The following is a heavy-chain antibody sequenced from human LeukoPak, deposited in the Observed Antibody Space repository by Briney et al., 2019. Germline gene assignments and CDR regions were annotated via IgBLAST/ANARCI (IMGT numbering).Heavy chain of an antibody. CDR1: GFTFSSYG. CDR3: ASADYGDYV. CDR2: ISYDGSNK. J-gene: IGHJ4*02. D-gene: IGHD4-17*01. Sequence: PGGSLRLSCAASGFTFSSYGMHWVRQAPGKGLEWVAVISYDGSNKYYADSVKGRFTISRDNSKNTLYLQMNSLRAEDTAVYYCASADYGDYVWGQGTLVTVSS. V-gene: IGHV3-30*03.